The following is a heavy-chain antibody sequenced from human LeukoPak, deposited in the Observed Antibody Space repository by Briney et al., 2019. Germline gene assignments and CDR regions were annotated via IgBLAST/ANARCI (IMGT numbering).Heavy chain of an antibody. J-gene: IGHJ4*02. Sequence: GGSLRLSCAASGFTFDDHGMSWVRQAPGKGLEWVSGINWNGGSTGYADSVKGRFTISRDNAKNSLYLQMNSLRAEDTAVYYCARDSRSDGSGYRFDYWGQGTLVTVSS. CDR3: ARDSRSDGSGYRFDY. V-gene: IGHV3-20*04. CDR2: INWNGGST. D-gene: IGHD5-12*01. CDR1: GFTFDDHG.